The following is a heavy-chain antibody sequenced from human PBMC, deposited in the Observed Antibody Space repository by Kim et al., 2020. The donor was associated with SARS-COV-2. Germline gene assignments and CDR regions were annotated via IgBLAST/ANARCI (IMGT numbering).Heavy chain of an antibody. Sequence: ASVKVSCKVSGYTLTELSMHWVRQAPGKGLEWMGGFDPEDGETIYAQKFQGRVTMTEDTSTDTAYMELSSLRSEDTAVYYCATDFLRITMVRGVYYYGMDVWGQGTTVTVSS. CDR2: FDPEDGET. J-gene: IGHJ6*02. CDR1: GYTLTELS. D-gene: IGHD3-10*01. CDR3: ATDFLRITMVRGVYYYGMDV. V-gene: IGHV1-24*01.